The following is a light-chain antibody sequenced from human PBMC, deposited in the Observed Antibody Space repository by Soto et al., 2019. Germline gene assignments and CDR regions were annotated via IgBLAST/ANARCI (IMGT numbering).Light chain of an antibody. J-gene: IGLJ2*01. CDR1: ISDVGGYNF. V-gene: IGLV2-14*03. Sequence: QSALTQPASVSGSPGQSITISCTGTISDVGGYNFVSWYQQYPGKAPKLMICDVSNRPSGVSNRFSGSKSGNTASLTISGLQAEDEADYYCSSYTSSSTLVVFGGGTKLTVL. CDR2: DVS. CDR3: SSYTSSSTLVV.